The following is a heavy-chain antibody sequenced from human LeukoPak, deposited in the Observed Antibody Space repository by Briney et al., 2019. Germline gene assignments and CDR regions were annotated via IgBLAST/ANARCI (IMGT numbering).Heavy chain of an antibody. CDR1: GGSISPYY. J-gene: IGHJ4*02. CDR3: AREDRSGGYSFDY. V-gene: IGHV4-59*01. D-gene: IGHD3-22*01. CDR2: LYYSGST. Sequence: SETLSLTCTVSGGSISPYYWSWIRQPPGKGLEWIGYLYYSGSTHYNDSLKSRVTISVDASKNQFSLKLSSVTAADTAVYYRAREDRSGGYSFDYWGQGTLVTVSS.